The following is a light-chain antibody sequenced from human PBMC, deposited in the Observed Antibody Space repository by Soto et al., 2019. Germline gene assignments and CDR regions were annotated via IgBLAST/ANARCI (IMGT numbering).Light chain of an antibody. CDR1: QNIDIY. Sequence: DIQMTQSPSSLSASVGDRVTITCRASQNIDIYLNWYQQKPGKAPKLLIFDASSLYSVIPSRFRGAASAIDFTLTISSLLPEASVTFNCHHSYGIPVYIFGQGTKLDIK. CDR3: HHSYGIPVYI. V-gene: IGKV1-39*01. CDR2: DAS. J-gene: IGKJ2*01.